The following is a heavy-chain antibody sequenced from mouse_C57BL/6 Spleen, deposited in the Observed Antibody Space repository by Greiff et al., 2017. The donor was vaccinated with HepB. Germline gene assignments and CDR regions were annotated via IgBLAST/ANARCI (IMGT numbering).Heavy chain of an antibody. CDR3: ARWRDYDVFAY. D-gene: IGHD2-4*01. Sequence: EVQLQQSGPELVKPGASVKISCKASGYTFTDYYMNWVKQSHGKSLEWIGDINPNNGGTSYNQKFKGKATLTVDKSSSTAYMELRSLTSEDSAVYYGARWRDYDVFAYWGQGALVTVSA. J-gene: IGHJ3*01. V-gene: IGHV1-26*01. CDR1: GYTFTDYY. CDR2: INPNNGGT.